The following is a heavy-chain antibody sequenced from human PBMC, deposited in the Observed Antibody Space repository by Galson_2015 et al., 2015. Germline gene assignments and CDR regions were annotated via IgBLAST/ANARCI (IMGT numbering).Heavy chain of an antibody. Sequence: SLRLSCAASGFTFSGSAMHWVRQASGKGLEWVGRIRDKANNYATAYAASVKGRFTISRDDSKNTAYLQMNSLKTEDTAVYYCTRHQYSSGWLNYIDVWGKGTTVTVSS. CDR2: IRDKANNYAT. J-gene: IGHJ6*03. CDR3: TRHQYSSGWLNYIDV. V-gene: IGHV3-73*01. CDR1: GFTFSGSA. D-gene: IGHD6-19*01.